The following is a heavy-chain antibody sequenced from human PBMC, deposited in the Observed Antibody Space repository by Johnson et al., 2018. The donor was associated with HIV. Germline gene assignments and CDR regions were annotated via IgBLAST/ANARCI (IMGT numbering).Heavy chain of an antibody. CDR3: ARWGRWELGDAFDI. CDR2: ISYDGSNK. V-gene: IGHV3-30*03. D-gene: IGHD1-26*01. Sequence: MLLVESGGGVVQPGRSLRLSCAASGFTFSSYGMHWVRQAPGKGLEWLAVISYDGSNKYYADSVKGRFTISRANSKNTLYLQINSLRAEDTALYYCARWGRWELGDAFDIWGQGTMVTVSS. J-gene: IGHJ3*02. CDR1: GFTFSSYG.